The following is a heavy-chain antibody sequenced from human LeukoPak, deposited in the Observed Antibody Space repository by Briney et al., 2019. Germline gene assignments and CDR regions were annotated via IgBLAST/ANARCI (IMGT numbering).Heavy chain of an antibody. V-gene: IGHV4-39*01. CDR1: GGSISSSSYY. J-gene: IGHJ5*02. CDR2: IYYSGST. Sequence: SETLSLTCTVSGGSISSSSYYWGWIRQPPGKGLEWIGSIYYSGSTYYNPSLKSRVTISVDTSKNQFSLKLSSVTAADKAVYYCARRITIFGVVDHWGQGTLVTVSS. CDR3: ARRITIFGVVDH. D-gene: IGHD3-3*01.